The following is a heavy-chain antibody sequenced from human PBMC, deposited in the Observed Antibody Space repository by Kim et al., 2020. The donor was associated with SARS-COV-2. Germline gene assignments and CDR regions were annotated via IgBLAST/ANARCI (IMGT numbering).Heavy chain of an antibody. CDR2: ISYDGSNI. D-gene: IGHD3-10*01. J-gene: IGHJ4*02. CDR3: ARGAYYGSGSYSSNFDY. V-gene: IGHV3-30-3*01. CDR1: GFTFSSYA. Sequence: GGSLRLSCAASGFTFSSYAMYWVRQAPGKGLEWVAVISYDGSNIYYADSVRGRFTISRDNSKNTLYLQMNSLRAEDTAVYYCARGAYYGSGSYSSNFDYWGQGTLVTVSS.